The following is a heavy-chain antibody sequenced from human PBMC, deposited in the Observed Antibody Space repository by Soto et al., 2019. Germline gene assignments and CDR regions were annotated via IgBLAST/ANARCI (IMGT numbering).Heavy chain of an antibody. V-gene: IGHV3-53*01. CDR2: IYSGGST. CDR3: ARALYYDSSGYDHFDY. D-gene: IGHD3-22*01. J-gene: IGHJ4*02. Sequence: GALRLSCAASGFTVSSNYMSWVRQAPGKGLEWVSVIYSGGSTYYADSVKGRFTISRDNSKNTLYLQMNSLRAEDTAVYYCARALYYDSSGYDHFDYWGQGTLVTVSS. CDR1: GFTVSSNY.